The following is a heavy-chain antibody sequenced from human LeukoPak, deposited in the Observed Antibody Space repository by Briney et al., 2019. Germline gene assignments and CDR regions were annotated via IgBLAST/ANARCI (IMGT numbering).Heavy chain of an antibody. CDR2: IYYSGST. J-gene: IGHJ4*02. CDR3: ARVSSYDFWSGFSYYFDY. CDR1: GGSLSSYY. V-gene: IGHV4-59*01. Sequence: SETLSLTCTVSGGSLSSYYWSWMRQPPGKGLEWIGYIYYSGSTKYNPSLTSRVTISVDTSKNQFSMKLSSVTAADTAVYYCARVSSYDFWSGFSYYFDYWGQGTLVTVSS. D-gene: IGHD3-3*01.